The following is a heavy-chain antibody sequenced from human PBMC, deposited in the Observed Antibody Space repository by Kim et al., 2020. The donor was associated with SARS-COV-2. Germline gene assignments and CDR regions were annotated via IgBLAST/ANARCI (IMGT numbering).Heavy chain of an antibody. Sequence: SVKVSCKASGGTFSSYAISWVRQAPGQGLEWMGGIIPIFGTANYAQKFQGRVTITADESTSTAYMELSSRRSEDTAVYYCAREGEHIVVVTAIPPGNYYYCGVDVWGQGTTVTVSS. J-gene: IGHJ6*02. V-gene: IGHV1-69*13. CDR2: IIPIFGTA. CDR3: AREGEHIVVVTAIPPGNYYYCGVDV. D-gene: IGHD2-21*02. CDR1: GGTFSSYA.